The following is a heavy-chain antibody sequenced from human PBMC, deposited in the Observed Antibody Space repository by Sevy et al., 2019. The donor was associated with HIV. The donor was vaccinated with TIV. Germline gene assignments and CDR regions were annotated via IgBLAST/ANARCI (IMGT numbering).Heavy chain of an antibody. J-gene: IGHJ1*01. Sequence: GGSLRLSCAASGFTFSSYAMSWVRQAPGKGLEWVSAFSGSGGSTYYADSVKGRFTISRDNSKNTLYLQMNSLRAEDTAVYYCAKGAITMVRGVIAPEYFQHWGQGTLVTVSS. CDR2: FSGSGGST. D-gene: IGHD3-10*01. CDR1: GFTFSSYA. V-gene: IGHV3-23*01. CDR3: AKGAITMVRGVIAPEYFQH.